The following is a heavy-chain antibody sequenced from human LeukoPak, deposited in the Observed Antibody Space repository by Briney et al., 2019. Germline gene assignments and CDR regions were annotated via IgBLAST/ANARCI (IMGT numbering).Heavy chain of an antibody. J-gene: IGHJ4*02. CDR2: ISVGGDTT. Sequence: PGGSLRLSCAASGFTFNNYAMSWVRQAPGKGLEWVSGISVGGDTTYYADSVKGRFTISRDNSKNTIYLQMDSLRAEDTAIYNYAKDFFYYGSGTSSTFDYWGQGTPVTVSS. CDR3: AKDFFYYGSGTSSTFDY. CDR1: GFTFNNYA. D-gene: IGHD3-10*01. V-gene: IGHV3-23*01.